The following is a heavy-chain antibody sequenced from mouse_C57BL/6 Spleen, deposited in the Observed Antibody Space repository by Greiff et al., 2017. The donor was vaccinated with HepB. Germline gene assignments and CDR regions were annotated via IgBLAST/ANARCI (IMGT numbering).Heavy chain of an antibody. CDR2: IDPSDSYT. J-gene: IGHJ4*01. CDR1: GYTFTSYW. D-gene: IGHD2-3*01. Sequence: QVQLQQSGAELVMPGASVKLSCKASGYTFTSYWMHWVKQRPGQGLEWIGEIDPSDSYTNYNQKFKGKSTLTVDKSSSTAYMQLSSLTSEDSAVYYCARNDGYYDAMDYWGQGTSVTVSS. V-gene: IGHV1-69*01. CDR3: ARNDGYYDAMDY.